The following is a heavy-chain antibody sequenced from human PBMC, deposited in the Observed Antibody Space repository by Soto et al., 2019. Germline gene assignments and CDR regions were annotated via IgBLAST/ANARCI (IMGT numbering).Heavy chain of an antibody. CDR1: GYTFTGYY. D-gene: IGHD2-15*01. J-gene: IGHJ6*01. V-gene: IGHV1-2*04. Sequence: ASVKVSCKASGYTFTGYYMHWVRQAPGQGLEWMGWINPNSGGTNYAQKFQGWVTMTRDTSISTAYMELSRLRSDDTAVYYCAREIGAYFIGCSYCQNYDLLAFRTRRSLDIGSSGM. CDR2: INPNSGGT. CDR3: AREIGAYFIGCSYCQNYDLLAFRTRRSLDIGSSGM.